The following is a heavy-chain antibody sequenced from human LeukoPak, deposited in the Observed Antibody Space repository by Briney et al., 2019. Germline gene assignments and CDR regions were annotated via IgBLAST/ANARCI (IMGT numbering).Heavy chain of an antibody. CDR2: INPSGGST. Sequence: ASVKVSCNASGYTFTSYYMHWVRQAPGQGLEWMGIINPSGGSTSYAQKFQGRVTMTRDTSTSTVYMELSSLRSEDTAVYYCARVRQQLDGMDVWGQGTTVTVSS. CDR3: ARVRQQLDGMDV. V-gene: IGHV1-46*01. J-gene: IGHJ6*02. D-gene: IGHD6-6*01. CDR1: GYTFTSYY.